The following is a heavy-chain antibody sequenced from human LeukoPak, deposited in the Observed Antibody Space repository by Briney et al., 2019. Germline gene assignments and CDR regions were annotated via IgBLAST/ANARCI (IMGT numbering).Heavy chain of an antibody. CDR1: GGSISSSSYY. D-gene: IGHD1-20*01. J-gene: IGHJ4*02. Sequence: KPSETLSLTCTVSGGSISSSSYYWGWIRQPPGKGLEWIGSIYYSGSTYYNPSLKSRVTISVDTSKNQFSLKLSSVTAADTAVYYCARINWNDVFDYWGQETLVTVSS. CDR3: ARINWNDVFDY. CDR2: IYYSGST. V-gene: IGHV4-39*01.